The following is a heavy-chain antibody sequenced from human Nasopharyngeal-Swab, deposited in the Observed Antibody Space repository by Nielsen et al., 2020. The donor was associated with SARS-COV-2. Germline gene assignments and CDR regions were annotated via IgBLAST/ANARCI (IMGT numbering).Heavy chain of an antibody. J-gene: IGHJ4*02. CDR3: ARHFYSRSSRLLYLDY. CDR2: INAGNGDT. CDR1: GYNFSVYI. Sequence: ASVKVSCKASGYNFSVYIMHWVRQAPGQGLEWMGWINAGNGDTTYSQKFQDRVTFTRDTSADNAYMELCSLRSEDTAVYFCARHFYSRSSRLLYLDYWGQGTLVTVSS. D-gene: IGHD6-6*01. V-gene: IGHV1-3*01.